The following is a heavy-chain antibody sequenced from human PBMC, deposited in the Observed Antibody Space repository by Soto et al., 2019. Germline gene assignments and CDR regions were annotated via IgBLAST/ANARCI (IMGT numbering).Heavy chain of an antibody. D-gene: IGHD6-19*01. CDR1: GFTFSSYA. Sequence: GGSLRLSCAASGFTFSSYAMSWVRQAPGKGLEWVSAISGSGGSTYYAESVKGRFTISRDNSKNTLYLQMNSMRAEDTAVYYCAKEKSSGWYKGFDYWGQGTLVTVSS. CDR2: ISGSGGST. V-gene: IGHV3-23*01. CDR3: AKEKSSGWYKGFDY. J-gene: IGHJ4*02.